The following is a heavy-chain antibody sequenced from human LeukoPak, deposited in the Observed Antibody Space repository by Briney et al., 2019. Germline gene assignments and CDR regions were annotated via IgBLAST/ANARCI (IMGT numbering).Heavy chain of an antibody. CDR2: IYSGGST. J-gene: IGHJ6*03. Sequence: PGGSLRLSCTASGFTLSSYEMSWIRQAPGKGLEWVSVIYSGGSTYYADSVKGRFTISRDNSKNTLYLQMNSLRAEDTAVYYCAREFYGIAAAGSLNYYYMDVWGKGTTVTISS. CDR1: GFTLSSYE. CDR3: AREFYGIAAAGSLNYYYMDV. D-gene: IGHD6-13*01. V-gene: IGHV3-66*01.